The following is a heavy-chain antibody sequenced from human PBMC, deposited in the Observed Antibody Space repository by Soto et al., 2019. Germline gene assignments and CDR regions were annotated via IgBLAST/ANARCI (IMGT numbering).Heavy chain of an antibody. CDR2: MNPNSGNT. D-gene: IGHD2-21*02. Sequence: DSVKVSCKASGYTFTSYDINWVRQATGQGLEWMGWMNPNSGNTGYAQKFQGRVTMTRNTSISTAYMELSSLRSEDTAVYYCARGWVVTDRWQWFDPWGQGTLVTVSS. CDR3: ARGWVVTDRWQWFDP. J-gene: IGHJ5*02. CDR1: GYTFTSYD. V-gene: IGHV1-8*01.